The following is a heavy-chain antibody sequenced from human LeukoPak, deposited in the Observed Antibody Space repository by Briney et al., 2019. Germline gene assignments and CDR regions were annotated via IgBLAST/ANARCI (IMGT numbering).Heavy chain of an antibody. CDR3: ARDGPYYYDSSGYYPFDY. D-gene: IGHD3-22*01. CDR2: ISCDGGKK. CDR1: GFTFSSYA. Sequence: PGGSLRLSCAASGFTFSSYAVHWVRQAPGKGLEWVAVISCDGGKKYYADSVKGRFTISRDNSMNTLYLQMNSLRAEDTDVYYCARDGPYYYDSSGYYPFDYWGQGTLVTVSS. J-gene: IGHJ4*02. V-gene: IGHV3-30*04.